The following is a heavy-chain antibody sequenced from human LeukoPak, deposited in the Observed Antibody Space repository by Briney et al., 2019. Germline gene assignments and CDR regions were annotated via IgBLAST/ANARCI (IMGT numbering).Heavy chain of an antibody. D-gene: IGHD5-18*01. J-gene: IGHJ3*02. V-gene: IGHV4-34*01. CDR2: INHSGRT. CDR1: GGSISSYY. CDR3: ARRGYSYGYNSDAFDI. Sequence: SETLSLTCTVSGGSISSYYWSWIRQPAGKGLEWIGEINHSGRTNYNPSLRSRVTISVDTSKNQFSLKLSSVTAADTAVYYCARRGYSYGYNSDAFDIWGQGTMVTVSS.